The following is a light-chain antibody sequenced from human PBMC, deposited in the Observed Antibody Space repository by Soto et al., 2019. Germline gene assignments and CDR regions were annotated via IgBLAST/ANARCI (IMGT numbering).Light chain of an antibody. Sequence: QSALTQPASVSGSPGQSITISCTGTSSDVGSYNLVSWYQQHPGKAPKLMIYEGSKRPSGVSNRFSGSKSGNTASLTIPGLQAEDEADYYCCSYAGSSTFVFGTGTKVTAL. CDR2: EGS. CDR3: CSYAGSSTFV. CDR1: SSDVGSYNL. V-gene: IGLV2-23*01. J-gene: IGLJ1*01.